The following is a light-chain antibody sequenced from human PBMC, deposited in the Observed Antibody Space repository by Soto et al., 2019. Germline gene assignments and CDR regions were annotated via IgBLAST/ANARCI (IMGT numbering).Light chain of an antibody. V-gene: IGKV3-20*01. Sequence: EIVLTQSPGTLSLSPGERATLSCRASQSVPNNYLAWYQQKPGQAPRRLIYAVPTRPTGTPDRFSGSGSGTEFSLTISTLEPVDFAVYYCQQYGDSPPGTFGQGTKVEIK. CDR2: AVP. CDR3: QQYGDSPPGT. CDR1: QSVPNNY. J-gene: IGKJ1*01.